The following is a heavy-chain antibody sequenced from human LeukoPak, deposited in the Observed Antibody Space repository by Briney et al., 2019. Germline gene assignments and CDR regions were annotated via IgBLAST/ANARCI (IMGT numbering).Heavy chain of an antibody. CDR1: GGSISRYY. CDR3: ARGDYVWGSYRPDAFDI. CDR2: IYTSGST. J-gene: IGHJ3*02. Sequence: SETLSLTCTVSGGSISRYYWSWIRQPAGKGLEWIGRIYTSGSTNYNPSLKSRVTMSVDTSKNQFSLKLSSVTAADTAVYYCARGDYVWGSYRPDAFDIWGQGTMVTVSS. V-gene: IGHV4-4*07. D-gene: IGHD3-16*02.